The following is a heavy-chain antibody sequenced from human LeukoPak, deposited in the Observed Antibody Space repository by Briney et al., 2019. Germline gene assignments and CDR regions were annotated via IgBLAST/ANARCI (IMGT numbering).Heavy chain of an antibody. J-gene: IGHJ3*02. V-gene: IGHV3-7*04. Sequence: GGSLRLSCAASGFTFSSYWMSWVRQAPGKGLEWVANIKQDGSEKYYVDSVKGRFTISRDNAKNSLYLQMNSLRAEDTAVYYCARGDYGDYPDAFDIWGQGTMVTVSS. CDR3: ARGDYGDYPDAFDI. CDR2: IKQDGSEK. CDR1: GFTFSSYW. D-gene: IGHD4-17*01.